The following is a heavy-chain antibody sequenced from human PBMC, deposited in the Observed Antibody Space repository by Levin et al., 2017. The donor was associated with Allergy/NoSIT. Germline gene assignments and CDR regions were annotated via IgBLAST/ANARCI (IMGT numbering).Heavy chain of an antibody. D-gene: IGHD2-15*01. V-gene: IGHV1-46*01. CDR2: INPSGGST. CDR1: GYTFTSYY. CDR3: VRDRLGYKPRNWFDP. J-gene: IGHJ5*02. Sequence: ASVKVSCKASGYTFTSYYMHWVRQAPGQGLEWMGIINPSGGSTSYAQKFQGRVTMTRDTSTSTVYMELSSLRSEDTAVYYCVRDRLGYKPRNWFDPWGQGTLVTVSS.